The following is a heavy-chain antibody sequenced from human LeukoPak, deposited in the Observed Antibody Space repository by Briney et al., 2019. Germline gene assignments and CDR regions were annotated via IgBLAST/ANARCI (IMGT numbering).Heavy chain of an antibody. CDR2: IYYSGST. CDR3: ASQPAAMYYYYYGMDV. Sequence: PSETLSLTCTISGGSFSTYYWTWIRQPPGKGLEWIGSIYYSGSTYYNPSLKSRVTISVDTSKNQFSLKLSSVTAADTAVYYCASQPAAMYYYYYGMDVWGQGTTVTVSS. J-gene: IGHJ6*02. D-gene: IGHD2-2*01. V-gene: IGHV4-59*05. CDR1: GGSFSTYY.